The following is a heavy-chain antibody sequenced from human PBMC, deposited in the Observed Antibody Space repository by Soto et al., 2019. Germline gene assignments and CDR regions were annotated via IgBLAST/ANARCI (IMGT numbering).Heavy chain of an antibody. CDR1: GGSFSGYY. CDR2: INHSGST. V-gene: IGHV4-34*01. Sequence: QVQLQQWGAGLLKPSETLSLTCAVYGGSFSGYYWSWIRQPPGKGLEWIGEINHSGSTNYNPSLKRRVTISVDTSKNQFSLKLSSVTAADTAVYYCARGYCSSTSCYSGYWFDPWGQGTLVTVSS. J-gene: IGHJ5*02. D-gene: IGHD2-2*02. CDR3: ARGYCSSTSCYSGYWFDP.